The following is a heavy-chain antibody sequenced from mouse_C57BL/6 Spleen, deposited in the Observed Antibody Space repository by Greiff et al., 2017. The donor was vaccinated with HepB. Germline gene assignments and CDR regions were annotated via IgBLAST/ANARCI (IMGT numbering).Heavy chain of an antibody. D-gene: IGHD1-1*01. J-gene: IGHJ2*01. CDR1: GFTFSDAW. Sequence: DVHLVESGGGLVQPGGSMKLSCAASGFTFSDAWMDWVRQSPEKGLEWVAEIRNKANNHATYYAESVKGRFTISRDDSKSSVYLQMNSLRAEDTGIYYCTGTTVVAPYFDYWGQGTTLTVSS. CDR3: TGTTVVAPYFDY. V-gene: IGHV6-6*01. CDR2: IRNKANNHAT.